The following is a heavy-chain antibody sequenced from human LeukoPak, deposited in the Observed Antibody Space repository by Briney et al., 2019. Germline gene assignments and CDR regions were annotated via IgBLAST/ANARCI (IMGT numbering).Heavy chain of an antibody. CDR3: ARQDVLLWFGEPTFYSPYGMDV. V-gene: IGHV5-51*01. Sequence: GESLKISCKASGYSFTTYWIGWVRQMPGKGLEWMGIIYPADSTAHYSPSFQGQVTISVDKSINTAYLQWSRLKASDTAMYYCARQDVLLWFGEPTFYSPYGMDVWGQGTTVTVSS. J-gene: IGHJ6*02. CDR2: IYPADSTA. CDR1: GYSFTTYW. D-gene: IGHD3-10*01.